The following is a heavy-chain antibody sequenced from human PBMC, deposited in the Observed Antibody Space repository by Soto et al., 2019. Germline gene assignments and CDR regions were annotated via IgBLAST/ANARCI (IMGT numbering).Heavy chain of an antibody. Sequence: GHLQESGPGLVNPSETLSITCSVAGDSVSSASYYWNWIRQPPGQGLERIGHVYYSGTTNYNPLLKGRVSIAADPSQHNVSLMLDSVTAADTAVYYCASAAATSGLVRVAIPNWFAPWGQGTLVTVSS. CDR1: GDSVSSASYY. V-gene: IGHV4-61*01. J-gene: IGHJ5*02. CDR2: VYYSGTT. D-gene: IGHD2-15*01. CDR3: ASAAATSGLVRVAIPNWFAP.